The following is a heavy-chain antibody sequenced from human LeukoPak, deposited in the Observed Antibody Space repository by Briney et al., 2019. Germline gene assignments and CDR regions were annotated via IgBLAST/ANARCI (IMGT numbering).Heavy chain of an antibody. V-gene: IGHV4-34*01. Sequence: SETLSLTCAVYGGSFSGYYWSWIRQPPGKGLEWIGEINHSGSTNYNPSLKSRVTISVDTSKNQFSLKLSSVTAADTAVYYCARKAGRCSGGSRYSPNYYYYYMDVWGKGTTVTVSS. CDR2: INHSGST. CDR3: ARKAGRCSGGSRYSPNYYYYYMDV. D-gene: IGHD2-15*01. CDR1: GGSFSGYY. J-gene: IGHJ6*03.